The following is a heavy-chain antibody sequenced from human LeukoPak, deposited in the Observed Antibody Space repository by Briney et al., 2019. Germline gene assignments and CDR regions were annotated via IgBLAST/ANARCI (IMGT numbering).Heavy chain of an antibody. Sequence: GGSLRLSCAASGFTVSSNYMSWVRQAPGKGLEGVSVIYSGGSTYYADSVKGRFTISRGSSKNTLYLQMNNLRAEDTAVYYCARGSQDSGSYYLGYWGQGTLVTVSS. V-gene: IGHV3-53*01. J-gene: IGHJ4*02. CDR1: GFTVSSNY. CDR3: ARGSQDSGSYYLGY. D-gene: IGHD3-10*01. CDR2: IYSGGST.